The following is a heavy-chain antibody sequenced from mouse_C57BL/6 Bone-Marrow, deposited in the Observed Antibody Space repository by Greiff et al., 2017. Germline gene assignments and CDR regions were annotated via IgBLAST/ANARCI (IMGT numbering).Heavy chain of an antibody. V-gene: IGHV1-69*01. J-gene: IGHJ4*01. Sequence: VQLQQPGAELVMPGASVKLSCKASGYTFTSYWMHWVKQRPGQGLEWIGEIDPSDSYTNYNQKFKGKSTLTVDKSSSTAYMQLSSLTSEDSAVYYCARSDYYGSSYEDAMDYWGQGTSGTVSS. CDR2: IDPSDSYT. D-gene: IGHD1-1*01. CDR3: ARSDYYGSSYEDAMDY. CDR1: GYTFTSYW.